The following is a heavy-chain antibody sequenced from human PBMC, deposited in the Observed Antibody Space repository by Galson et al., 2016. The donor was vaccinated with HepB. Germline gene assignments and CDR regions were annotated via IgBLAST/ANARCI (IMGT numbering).Heavy chain of an antibody. CDR2: ILRAERF. J-gene: IGHJ4*02. D-gene: IGHD5-12*01. CDR1: GLTFSNYW. V-gene: IGHV3-74*01. Sequence: SLRLRRAMSGLTFSNYWMHWVRQAPGKGLVWVSRILRAERFYADSVKGRFTISADNAKNTVYLQMNSLRAEGTAVYCCVGDRISWHWGQGTLVTVPS. CDR3: VGDRISWH.